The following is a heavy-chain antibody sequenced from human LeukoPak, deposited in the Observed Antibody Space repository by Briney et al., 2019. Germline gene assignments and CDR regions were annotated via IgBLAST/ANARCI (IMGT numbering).Heavy chain of an antibody. J-gene: IGHJ5*02. CDR1: GGSFSGYY. D-gene: IGHD3-10*01. V-gene: IGHV4-34*01. CDR2: INHSGST. Sequence: SETLSLTCAVYGGSFSGYYWSWIRQPPGKGLEWIGEINHSGSTNYNPSLKSRVTISVDTSKNQFSLKLSSVTAADTAVYYCARESNSGSYFPNWFDPWGQGTLVTVSS. CDR3: ARESNSGSYFPNWFDP.